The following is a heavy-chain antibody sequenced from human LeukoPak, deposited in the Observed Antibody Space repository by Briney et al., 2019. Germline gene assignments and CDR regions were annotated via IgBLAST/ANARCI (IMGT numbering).Heavy chain of an antibody. CDR2: ISYDGSNE. J-gene: IGHJ4*02. Sequence: PGRSLRLSCAASGFTFSTYGMHWVRQAPGKGLEWVAVISYDGSNEYYADSVKGQFTISRGNSKNTLYLQMSSLRAEDTAVYYCAKEFNRGLPDYWGQGTLVTVPS. V-gene: IGHV3-30*18. CDR3: AKEFNRGLPDY. D-gene: IGHD2-21*01. CDR1: GFTFSTYG.